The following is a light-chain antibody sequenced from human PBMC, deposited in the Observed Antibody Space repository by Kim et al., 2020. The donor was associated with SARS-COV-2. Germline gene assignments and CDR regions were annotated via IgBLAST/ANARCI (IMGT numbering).Light chain of an antibody. CDR1: SSNIGAGYD. V-gene: IGLV1-40*01. CDR3: QSYDSSLSGSV. J-gene: IGLJ2*01. Sequence: QRVTSSCTGRSSNIGAGYDVHWYQHLPGTAPKLLIYGNSNRPSGVPDRFSGSKSGTSASLAITGLQAEDEADYYCQSYDSSLSGSVFGGGTQLTVL. CDR2: GNS.